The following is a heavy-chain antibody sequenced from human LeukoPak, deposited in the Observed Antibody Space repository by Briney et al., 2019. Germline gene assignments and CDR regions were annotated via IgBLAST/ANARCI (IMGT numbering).Heavy chain of an antibody. Sequence: GGSLRLSCAASGFTFSSYGMHWVRQAPGKGLEWVAFIRYDGSNKYYADSVEGRFTISRDNSKNTLYLQMNSLRAEDTAVYYCAKDLRGSETAGIDYWGQGTLVTVSS. CDR3: AKDLRGSETAGIDY. J-gene: IGHJ4*02. CDR2: IRYDGSNK. V-gene: IGHV3-30*02. CDR1: GFTFSSYG. D-gene: IGHD3-10*01.